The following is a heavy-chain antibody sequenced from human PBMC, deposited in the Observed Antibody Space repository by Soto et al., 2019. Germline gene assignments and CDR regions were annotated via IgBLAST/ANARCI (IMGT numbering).Heavy chain of an antibody. CDR2: IYYSGST. V-gene: IGHV4-59*01. Sequence: SETLSLTCTVSGGSISSYYWSWIRQPPGKGLEWIGYIYYSGSTNYNPSLKSRVTISVDTSKNQFSLKLSSVTAADTAVYYCASWGSSGWYRLYGMDVWCQGTTVTVSS. CDR3: ASWGSSGWYRLYGMDV. D-gene: IGHD6-19*01. CDR1: GGSISSYY. J-gene: IGHJ6*02.